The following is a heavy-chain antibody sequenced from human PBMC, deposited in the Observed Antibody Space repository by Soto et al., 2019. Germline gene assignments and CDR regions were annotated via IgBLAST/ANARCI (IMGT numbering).Heavy chain of an antibody. CDR2: VTHGGDNT. V-gene: IGHV3-23*01. CDR1: GFTFSSFA. CDR3: AKPPRNTITAGDY. Sequence: EVQLLESGGGLVQPGGSLRLSCAASGFTFSSFAMSWVRQAPGKGLEWVSAVTHGGDNTFYADSVKGRFTISRDNSKNTLYLQMNSLRADDTAVYYCAKPPRNTITAGDYGGQGTLVTVSS. D-gene: IGHD3-9*01. J-gene: IGHJ4*02.